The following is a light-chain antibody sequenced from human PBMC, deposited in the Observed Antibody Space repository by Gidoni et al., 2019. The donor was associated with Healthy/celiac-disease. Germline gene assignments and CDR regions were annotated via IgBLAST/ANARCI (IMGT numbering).Light chain of an antibody. CDR3: QQYGSSPPAFT. Sequence: IVLTQSPGTLSLSPGERATLSCRASKSVSSSYLAWYQQKPGQAPRLLIYGASSRATGIPDRFSGSGSGTDFTLTISRLEPEDFAVYYCQQYGSSPPAFTFGPGTKVDIK. CDR2: GAS. J-gene: IGKJ3*01. V-gene: IGKV3-20*01. CDR1: KSVSSSY.